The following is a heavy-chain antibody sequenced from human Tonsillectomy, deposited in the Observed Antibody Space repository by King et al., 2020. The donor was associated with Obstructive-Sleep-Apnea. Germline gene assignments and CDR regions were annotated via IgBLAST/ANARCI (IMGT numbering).Heavy chain of an antibody. V-gene: IGHV3-72*01. D-gene: IGHD1-26*01. CDR1: GFIFSDHY. Sequence: VQLVEAGGGLVQPGESLRLSCAASGFIFSDHYIDWGRQAPGEGLEGGGRIKNKDHKNTTEYDASVQGRLTNARDDSKSSLYLQMSGLKTEDTAVYYCARDLGSPTVGARWGQGTLVTVSS. CDR3: ARDLGSPTVGAR. CDR2: IKNKDHKNTT. J-gene: IGHJ4*02.